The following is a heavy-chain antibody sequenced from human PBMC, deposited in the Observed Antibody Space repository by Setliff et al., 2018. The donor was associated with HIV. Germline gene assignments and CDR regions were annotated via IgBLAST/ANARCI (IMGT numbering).Heavy chain of an antibody. Sequence: SETLSLTCTVSGGSISSSYWTWTRQPPGKGLEWIGNIHYSGSTNYNPSLKSRVTISVDTSRSQFSLKLSSVTAANTAVYYCARGRDKYGPIDYWGQGTLVTVSS. CDR2: IHYSGST. J-gene: IGHJ4*02. V-gene: IGHV4-59*01. CDR3: ARGRDKYGPIDY. D-gene: IGHD3-10*01. CDR1: GGSISSSY.